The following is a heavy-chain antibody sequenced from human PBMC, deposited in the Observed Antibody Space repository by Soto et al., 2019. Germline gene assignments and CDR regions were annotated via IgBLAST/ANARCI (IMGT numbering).Heavy chain of an antibody. V-gene: IGHV3-30*18. Sequence: PGWSLRLSCAASGFTFSSYGMHWVRQAPGKGLELVAVISYDGSNKYYADSVKGRFTISRDNSKNTLYLQMYSLRAEETAVYYCAKAGCSSTSCYVIGMDVWGQGTTVTVSS. CDR3: AKAGCSSTSCYVIGMDV. J-gene: IGHJ6*02. D-gene: IGHD2-2*01. CDR1: GFTFSSYG. CDR2: ISYDGSNK.